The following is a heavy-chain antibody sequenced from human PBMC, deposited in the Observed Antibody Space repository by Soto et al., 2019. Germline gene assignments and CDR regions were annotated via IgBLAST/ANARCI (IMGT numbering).Heavy chain of an antibody. CDR1: GYSFTSYW. D-gene: IGHD3-22*01. CDR3: ARRARAKSSGYYLNGFDI. CDR2: VYPGDSET. J-gene: IGHJ3*02. V-gene: IGHV5-51*01. Sequence: GESLKISCEGSGYSFTSYWIAWVRQMPGKGLEWMGIVYPGDSETRYSPSFQGQVTISVDKSISTAYLQWSSLKASDTAMYYCARRARAKSSGYYLNGFDIWGQGTMVTVSS.